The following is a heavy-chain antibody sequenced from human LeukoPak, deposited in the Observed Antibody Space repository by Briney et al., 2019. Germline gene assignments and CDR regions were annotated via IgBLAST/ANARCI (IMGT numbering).Heavy chain of an antibody. Sequence: PGGSLRLSCAASGFTFSSYSMNWVRQAPGKGLEWVSSISSSSSYIYYADSVKGRFTISRDNAKNSLYLQMNSLRAEDTAVYYCARGSGHVGAASDYWGQGTLVTVSS. CDR1: GFTFSSYS. J-gene: IGHJ4*02. D-gene: IGHD2-15*01. CDR2: ISSSSSYI. CDR3: ARGSGHVGAASDY. V-gene: IGHV3-21*01.